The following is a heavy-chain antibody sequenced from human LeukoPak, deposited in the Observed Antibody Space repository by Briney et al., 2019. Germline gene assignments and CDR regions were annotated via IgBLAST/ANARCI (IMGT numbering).Heavy chain of an antibody. CDR3: AKVGLYGSGSYWYYYYMDV. V-gene: IGHV3-23*01. Sequence: GGSLRLSCAASGFTFSSYAMSWVRQAPGKGLEWVSAISGSGGSTYYADSVKGRFTISRDNSKNTLHLQMNSLRAEDTAVYYCAKVGLYGSGSYWYYYYMDVWGKGTTVTVSS. CDR1: GFTFSSYA. J-gene: IGHJ6*03. D-gene: IGHD3-10*01. CDR2: ISGSGGST.